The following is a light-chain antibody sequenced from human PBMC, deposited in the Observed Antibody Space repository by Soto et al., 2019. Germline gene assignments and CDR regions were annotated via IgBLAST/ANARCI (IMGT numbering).Light chain of an antibody. Sequence: QSALTQPASVSGSPGQSITISCTGTSSDVGGYNYVSWYQQHPGKAPKLMIYEVSNRPSGVSNRFSGSKSGNTASLTISGLQAEDEADYYCSSYTSSSLYVLGTGTQLTVL. CDR1: SSDVGGYNY. CDR3: SSYTSSSLYV. V-gene: IGLV2-14*01. J-gene: IGLJ1*01. CDR2: EVS.